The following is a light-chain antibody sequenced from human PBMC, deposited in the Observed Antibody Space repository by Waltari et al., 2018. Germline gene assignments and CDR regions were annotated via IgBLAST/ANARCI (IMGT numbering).Light chain of an antibody. Sequence: EIVLTQSPATLSLSPGERANLSCRASQSVSSYLACYQQKPGQAPRLLIYDASNRATGSPARFSGRGSGTDVTLTISSLEPEDLAVYYGQQRSNWPLTFGGGTKVEIK. V-gene: IGKV3-11*01. CDR3: QQRSNWPLT. CDR2: DAS. CDR1: QSVSSY. J-gene: IGKJ4*01.